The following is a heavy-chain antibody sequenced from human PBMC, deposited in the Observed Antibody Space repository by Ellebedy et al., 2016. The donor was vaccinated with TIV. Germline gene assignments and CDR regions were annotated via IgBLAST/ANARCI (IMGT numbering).Heavy chain of an antibody. CDR3: ARGLQWLAPSHYFYYMDV. Sequence: AASVNVSCKASGYTFTSYYMQWVRQPPGHGLEWMGIINPSGGSTSYAQKFQGRVTMTRDMSTSIVYMELSSLKSEDTTMYYCARGLQWLAPSHYFYYMDVWGKGTPVTVSS. V-gene: IGHV1-46*01. J-gene: IGHJ6*03. D-gene: IGHD6-19*01. CDR1: GYTFTSYY. CDR2: INPSGGST.